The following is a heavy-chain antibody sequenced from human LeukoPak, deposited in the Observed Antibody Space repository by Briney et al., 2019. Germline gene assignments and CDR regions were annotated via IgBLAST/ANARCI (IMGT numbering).Heavy chain of an antibody. V-gene: IGHV3-15*01. D-gene: IGHD3-16*02. CDR3: TTVDTSVIVISGDY. J-gene: IGHJ4*02. CDR1: GFTFNNAW. CDR2: IKSKTDGGTT. Sequence: GGSLRLSCAASGFTFNNAWMSWVRQAPGKGLEWVGRIKSKTDGGTTDYAAPVKGRLNISRDDSNNTPYLQMNSLKTEGTAVYYCTTVDTSVIVISGDYWGQGTLVTVSS.